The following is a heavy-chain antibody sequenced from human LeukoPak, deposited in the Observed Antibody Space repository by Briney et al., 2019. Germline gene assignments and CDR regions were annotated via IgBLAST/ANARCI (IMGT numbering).Heavy chain of an antibody. V-gene: IGHV3-21*01. Sequence: GGSLRLSCAASGFTFSSYSMNWVRRAPGKGLEWVSSISSSSSYIYYADSVKGRFTISRDNARNSLILQMNSLRVEDTAVYYCVLYYDYRSGYYXGXXXWGQXTLXT. CDR3: VLYYDYRSGYYXGXXX. J-gene: IGHJ4*02. CDR1: GFTFSSYS. D-gene: IGHD3-3*01. CDR2: ISSSSSYI.